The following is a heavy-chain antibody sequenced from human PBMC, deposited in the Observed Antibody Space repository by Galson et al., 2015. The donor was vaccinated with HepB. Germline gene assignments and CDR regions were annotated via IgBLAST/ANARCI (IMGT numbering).Heavy chain of an antibody. CDR3: ARDKYFHSSDHYFDY. Sequence: CAISGDSVSSNNAAWNWIRQSPSRGLAWRGRTYYTSKWKNDYAESGKSRISIKADTSKNQFSLELNSVTPAETAGYFGARDKYFHSSDHYFDYWGQGTMVTVSS. V-gene: IGHV6-1*01. D-gene: IGHD3-22*01. CDR1: GDSVSSNNAA. CDR2: TYYTSKWKN. J-gene: IGHJ4*02.